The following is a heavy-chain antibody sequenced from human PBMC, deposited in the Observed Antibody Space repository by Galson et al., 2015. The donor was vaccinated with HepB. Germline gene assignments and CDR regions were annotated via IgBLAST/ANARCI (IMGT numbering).Heavy chain of an antibody. J-gene: IGHJ3*02. CDR2: ISYDGSNK. CDR3: ARESFAAFDI. V-gene: IGHV3-30-3*01. D-gene: IGHD1-26*01. CDR1: RSNFFSYA. Sequence: SLRLSCAASRSNFFSYAMYWVRQAPGKGLEWVAHISYDGSNKDYADSVKGRFTISRDNSKNTLYLQMNSLRAEDTAVYYCARESFAAFDIWGQGTMVTVSS.